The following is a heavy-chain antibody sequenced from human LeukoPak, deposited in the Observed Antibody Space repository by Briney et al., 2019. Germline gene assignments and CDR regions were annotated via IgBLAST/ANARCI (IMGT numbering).Heavy chain of an antibody. CDR1: GFTFSSYA. V-gene: IGHV3-23*01. CDR2: ISGSGGST. D-gene: IGHD3-22*01. Sequence: PGGSLRLSCAASGFTFSSYAMSWVRQAPGKGLEWVSTISGSGGSTYYADSVEGRFTISRDNSKNTLYLQMNSLRAEDTAVYYCAKAPGYYDSSGYSQFFDYWGQGTLVTVSS. J-gene: IGHJ4*02. CDR3: AKAPGYYDSSGYSQFFDY.